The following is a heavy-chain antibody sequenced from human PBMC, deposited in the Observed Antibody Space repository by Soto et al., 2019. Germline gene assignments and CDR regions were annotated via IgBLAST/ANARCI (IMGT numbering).Heavy chain of an antibody. CDR3: ARCYGSSWSSYYYGMDV. J-gene: IGHJ6*04. D-gene: IGHD6-13*01. Sequence: PSETLSLTCTVSGGSISSYYWSWIRQPPGKGLEWIGYIYYSGSTNYNPSLKSRVTISVDTSKNQFSLKLSSVTAADTAVYYCARCYGSSWSSYYYGMDVWGEGTTVTVSS. CDR2: IYYSGST. V-gene: IGHV4-59*12. CDR1: GGSISSYY.